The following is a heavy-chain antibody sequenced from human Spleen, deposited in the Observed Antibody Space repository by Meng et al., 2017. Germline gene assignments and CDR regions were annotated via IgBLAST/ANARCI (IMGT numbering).Heavy chain of an antibody. J-gene: IGHJ4*02. Sequence: LSLTCAASGFTFSNYAMHWVRQAPGKGLEWVAVISYDGSNKYYADSVKGRFTISRDNSKNTLYLQMNSLRAEDTAVYYCAREGTAGKDGAFEYWGQGTMVTVSS. CDR2: ISYDGSNK. CDR3: AREGTAGKDGAFEY. CDR1: GFTFSNYA. V-gene: IGHV3-30*04. D-gene: IGHD4-17*01.